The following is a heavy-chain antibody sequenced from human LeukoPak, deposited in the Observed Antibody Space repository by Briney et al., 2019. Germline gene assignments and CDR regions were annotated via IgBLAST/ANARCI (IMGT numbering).Heavy chain of an antibody. J-gene: IGHJ6*03. Sequence: PSQTLSLTCTVSGGSISSGSYYWSWIRQPAGKGLEWIGRIYTSGSTNYNPSLKSRVTISVDTSKNQFSLKLSSVTAADTAVYYCARDLRQLNYYYYYMDVWGKGTTVTVSS. CDR3: ARDLRQLNYYYYYMDV. CDR2: IYTSGST. CDR1: GGSISSGSYY. D-gene: IGHD6-6*01. V-gene: IGHV4-61*02.